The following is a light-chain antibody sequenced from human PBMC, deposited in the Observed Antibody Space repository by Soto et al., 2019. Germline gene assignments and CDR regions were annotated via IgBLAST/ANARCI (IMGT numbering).Light chain of an antibody. CDR2: LQRSGNF. CDR1: SGHSGYV. J-gene: IGLJ1*01. CDR3: QSYDSTLDALYV. Sequence: QSALTQSSSASASLGSSVKLTCTLSSGHSGYVIAWHQQQPGKAPRYLMKLQRSGNFNKGSGVPDRFSGSSSGADRYLTISNLPSEDEADYYCQSYDSTLDALYVFGTGTKVTVL. V-gene: IGLV4-60*03.